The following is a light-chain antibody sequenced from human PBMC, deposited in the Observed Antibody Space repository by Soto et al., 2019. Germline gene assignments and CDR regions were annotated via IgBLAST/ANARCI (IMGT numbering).Light chain of an antibody. Sequence: DIQMTQSPSSLSASIGDRVTITCRASQNIRTYLNWYQQKPGKAPDLLVFAASNLQTGVPSRFSGGGSGTDFTLTISSLQPEDFATYSCQQTYSVLPYTFGQGTKLEIK. CDR3: QQTYSVLPYT. CDR1: QNIRTY. J-gene: IGKJ2*01. V-gene: IGKV1-39*01. CDR2: AAS.